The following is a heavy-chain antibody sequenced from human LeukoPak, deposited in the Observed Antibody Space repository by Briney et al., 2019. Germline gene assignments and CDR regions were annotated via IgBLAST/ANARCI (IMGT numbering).Heavy chain of an antibody. CDR3: AKGQPTQGYGGNSGVL. CDR1: GFTFSSYA. J-gene: IGHJ4*02. V-gene: IGHV3-23*01. D-gene: IGHD4-23*01. Sequence: PGRSLRLSCAASGFTFSSYAMSWVRQAPGKGLEWVSAISGSGGSTYYADSVKGRFTISRDNSKNTLYLQMNSLRAEDTAVYYCAKGQPTQGYGGNSGVLWGQGTLVTVSS. CDR2: ISGSGGST.